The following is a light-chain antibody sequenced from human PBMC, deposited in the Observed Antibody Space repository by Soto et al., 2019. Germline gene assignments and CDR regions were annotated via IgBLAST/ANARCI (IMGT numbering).Light chain of an antibody. CDR2: SDD. V-gene: IGLV1-44*01. CDR1: NSNIGRYS. J-gene: IGLJ3*02. Sequence: QSALTQPTSLSGTPGQRVTISCSGSNSNIGRYSVNWYQHFPGTAPKILIYSDDERPSGVPDRFSGSKSGTSASLAISGFQSEDEAEDYCASWDDDLKGPVFGGGTKLTVL. CDR3: ASWDDDLKGPV.